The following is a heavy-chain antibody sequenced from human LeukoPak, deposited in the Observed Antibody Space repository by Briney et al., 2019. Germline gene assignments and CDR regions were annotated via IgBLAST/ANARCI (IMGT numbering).Heavy chain of an antibody. V-gene: IGHV1-2*02. CDR2: INPNSGGT. D-gene: IGHD5-18*01. Sequence: ASVKVSCKASGYTFTGYYMHWVRQAPGQGLEWMGWINPNSGGTNYAQKFQGRVTMTRDTSISTAYMELSRLRSDDTAVYYCATDLVDTAMVANWGQGTLVTVSS. CDR1: GYTFTGYY. J-gene: IGHJ4*02. CDR3: ATDLVDTAMVAN.